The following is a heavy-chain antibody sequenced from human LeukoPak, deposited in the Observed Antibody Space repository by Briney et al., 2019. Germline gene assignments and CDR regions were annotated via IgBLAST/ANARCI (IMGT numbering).Heavy chain of an antibody. CDR3: ARDIGLGTAMGSGVFDY. V-gene: IGHV4-4*02. J-gene: IGHJ4*02. Sequence: SGTLSLTCTVSGVSISSTNWFSWVRQPPGKGLEWIGEIFHSGRTNYNPSLKSRVSISEDKSRNQFSLKLSSVTAADTAVYYCARDIGLGTAMGSGVFDYWGQGTLVTVSS. D-gene: IGHD5-18*01. CDR2: IFHSGRT. CDR1: GVSISSTNW.